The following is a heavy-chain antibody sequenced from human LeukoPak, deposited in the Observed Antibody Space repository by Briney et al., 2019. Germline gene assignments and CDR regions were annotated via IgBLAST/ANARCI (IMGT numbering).Heavy chain of an antibody. D-gene: IGHD3-10*01. Sequence: GGSLRLSCAASGFTFSSYNMNWVRQAPGKGLEWVSSITSDSRYMYYADSVKGRFTISRDNAKNSLYLQMNSLRADDTAVYYCARGESSYYMDVWGKGTTVTVSS. CDR2: ITSDSRYM. CDR1: GFTFSSYN. V-gene: IGHV3-21*01. CDR3: ARGESSYYMDV. J-gene: IGHJ6*03.